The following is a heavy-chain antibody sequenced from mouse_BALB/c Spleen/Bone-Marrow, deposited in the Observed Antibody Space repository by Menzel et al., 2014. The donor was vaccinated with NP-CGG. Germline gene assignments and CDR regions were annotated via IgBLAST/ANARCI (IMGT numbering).Heavy chain of an antibody. CDR3: ARSGDYGGFDY. V-gene: IGHV1-7*01. Sequence: QVQLQQSGAELAKPGASVKMSCKASGYTFTSYWMHWVKQRPGQGLEWIGYINPSTGYTEYNQKFKDKATLTADKSSSTAYMQLSSLTSGDSAVYYCARSGDYGGFDYWGQGTTLTVSS. D-gene: IGHD2-4*01. CDR2: INPSTGYT. J-gene: IGHJ2*01. CDR1: GYTFTSYW.